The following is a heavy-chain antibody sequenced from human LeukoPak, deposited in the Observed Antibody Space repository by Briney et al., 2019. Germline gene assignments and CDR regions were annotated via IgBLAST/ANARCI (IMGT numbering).Heavy chain of an antibody. V-gene: IGHV3-23*01. J-gene: IGHJ6*02. CDR1: GFTFSTCA. Sequence: GGSLRLSCAASGFTFSTCAMNWVRQAPGKGLEWVSGISGSGGSTWYADSVKGRFTISRDNSKNTLYLQMNRLRAEDTATYYCAKYRTGPPYCLDVWGQGTTVTVSS. D-gene: IGHD1-26*01. CDR3: AKYRTGPPYCLDV. CDR2: ISGSGGST.